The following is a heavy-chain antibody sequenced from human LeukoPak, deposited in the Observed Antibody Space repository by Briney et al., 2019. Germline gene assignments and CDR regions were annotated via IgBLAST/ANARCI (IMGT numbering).Heavy chain of an antibody. V-gene: IGHV1-69*04. CDR1: GGTFSSYA. CDR2: IIPILGIA. J-gene: IGHJ5*02. CDR3: ARMVVTASNWFDP. Sequence: SVKVSCKASGGTFSSYAISWVRQAPGQGLEWMGRIIPILGIANYAQKFQGRVTITADKSTSTAYMELSSLRSEGTAVYYCARMVVTASNWFDPWGQGTLVTVSS. D-gene: IGHD2-21*02.